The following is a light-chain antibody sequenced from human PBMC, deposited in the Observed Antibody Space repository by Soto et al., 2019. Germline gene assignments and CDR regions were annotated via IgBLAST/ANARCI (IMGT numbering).Light chain of an antibody. J-gene: IGKJ5*01. CDR3: QQYNKWPPIN. V-gene: IGKV3-15*01. CDR1: QSVSIK. CDR2: DTS. Sequence: EVVLTQAPATLSVSPGERATLSCRASQSVSIKLAWYQQKPGQAPRLLIYDTSTRATGIPARFSGSGSGTEFTLAISSLQSEDFAVYYCQQYNKWPPINFGQGTRLEIK.